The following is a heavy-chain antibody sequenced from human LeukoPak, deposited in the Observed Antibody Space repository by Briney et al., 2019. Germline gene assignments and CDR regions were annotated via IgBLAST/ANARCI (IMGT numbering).Heavy chain of an antibody. J-gene: IGHJ6*03. CDR3: ARSRAGYSYGYYYYYYMDV. CDR2: IYTSGST. CDR1: GGSISSYY. Sequence: SETLSFTCTVSGGSISSYYWSWIRQPAGKGLEWIGRIYTSGSTNYNPSLKSRVTMSVDTSKNQFSLKLSSVTAADTAVYYCARSRAGYSYGYYYYYYMDVWGKGTTVTVSS. V-gene: IGHV4-4*07. D-gene: IGHD5-18*01.